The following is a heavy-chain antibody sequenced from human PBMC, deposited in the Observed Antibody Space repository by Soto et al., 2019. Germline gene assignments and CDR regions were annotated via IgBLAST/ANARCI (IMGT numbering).Heavy chain of an antibody. D-gene: IGHD3-22*01. CDR1: GGSFSGYY. CDR2: INHSGST. J-gene: IGHJ6*02. Sequence: PSETLSLTCAVYGGSFSGYYWSLIRQPPGKGLEWIGEINHSGSTNYNPSLKSRVTISVDTSENQFSLKLSSVTAADTAVYYCARGGSDSSNYYRPNSDYGLDVWGQGTRVTVSS. CDR3: ARGGSDSSNYYRPNSDYGLDV. V-gene: IGHV4-34*01.